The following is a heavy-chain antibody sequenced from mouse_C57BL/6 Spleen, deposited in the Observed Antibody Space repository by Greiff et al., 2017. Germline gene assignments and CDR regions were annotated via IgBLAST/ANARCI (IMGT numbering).Heavy chain of an antibody. CDR1: GYSITSGYY. V-gene: IGHV3-6*01. Sequence: EVQLQESGPGLVKPSQSLSLTCSVTGYSITSGYYWNWIRQFPGNKLEWMGYISYDGSNNYNPSLKNRISITRDTSKKQFFLKLNSVTTEDTATYYCAREHYYGSSVYYFDYWGQGTTLTVSS. CDR2: ISYDGSN. D-gene: IGHD1-1*01. J-gene: IGHJ2*01. CDR3: AREHYYGSSVYYFDY.